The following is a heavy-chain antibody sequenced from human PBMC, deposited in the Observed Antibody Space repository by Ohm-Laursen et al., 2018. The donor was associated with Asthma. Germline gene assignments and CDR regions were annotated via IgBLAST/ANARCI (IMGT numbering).Heavy chain of an antibody. D-gene: IGHD2-15*01. CDR3: ARKAGSCITSNCYSLDF. CDR1: GGTLGTSV. Sequence: SVKVSCKSLGGTLGTSVIGWVRQAPGQGLEWLGRINSVFGTSTYAQRFHDRFTITADESTSTVYMTLSSLTSENTAEYYCARKAGSCITSNCYSLDFWGQGTLVTVSS. J-gene: IGHJ4*02. V-gene: IGHV1-69*13. CDR2: INSVFGTS.